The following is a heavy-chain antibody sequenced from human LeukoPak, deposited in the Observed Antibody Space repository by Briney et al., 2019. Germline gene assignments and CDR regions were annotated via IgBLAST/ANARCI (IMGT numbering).Heavy chain of an antibody. Sequence: PSETLSLTCAVYGGSFSGYYWSWIRQPPGKGLEWIGEINHSGSTNYNPSLKSRVTISVDTSKNQFSLKLSSVTAADTAVYYCAREGYSSSWYGYNAFDIWGQGTMVTVSS. D-gene: IGHD6-13*01. CDR3: AREGYSSSWYGYNAFDI. CDR1: GGSFSGYY. V-gene: IGHV4-34*01. CDR2: INHSGST. J-gene: IGHJ3*02.